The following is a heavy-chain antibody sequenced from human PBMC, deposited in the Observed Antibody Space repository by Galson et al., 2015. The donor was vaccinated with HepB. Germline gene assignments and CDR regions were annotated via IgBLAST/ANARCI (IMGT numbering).Heavy chain of an antibody. CDR2: IYYSGTT. CDR3: ARHTSYYYAMDV. CDR1: GDSISRGASS. Sequence: TLSLTCSVSGDSISRGASSWSWVRQPPGMGLEWIGYIYYSGTTYYNPSLQSRVAISLDTSKNEFSLNLSSVTAADTAVYYCARHTSYYYAMDVWGPGTTVIVSS. V-gene: IGHV4-30-2*01. J-gene: IGHJ6*02.